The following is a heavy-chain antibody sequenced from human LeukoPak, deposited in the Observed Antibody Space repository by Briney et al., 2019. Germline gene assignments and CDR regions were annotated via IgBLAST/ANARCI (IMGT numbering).Heavy chain of an antibody. V-gene: IGHV3-23*01. Sequence: GGSLRLSCAASGFTFSTFAMSWVRQAPGKGLEWVSSLSGSGVYTHYADSVKGRSTISRDNSKNTLYLQMNSLRAEDTAVYYCAKGWEYSSGFDSWGQGTLVTVSS. CDR1: GFTFSTFA. J-gene: IGHJ4*02. D-gene: IGHD6-19*01. CDR2: LSGSGVYT. CDR3: AKGWEYSSGFDS.